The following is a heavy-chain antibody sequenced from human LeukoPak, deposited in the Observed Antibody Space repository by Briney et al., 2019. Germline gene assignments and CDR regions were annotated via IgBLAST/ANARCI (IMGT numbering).Heavy chain of an antibody. Sequence: GGSLRLSCAASGFTFTSYAMSWVRQAPGKGLEWVSSISGNGDSRNYADSVKGRFTISRDNAKNSLYLQMNSLRAEDTAVYYCARELDHGDIWGQGTMVTVSS. J-gene: IGHJ3*02. V-gene: IGHV3-23*01. CDR3: ARELDHGDI. CDR1: GFTFTSYA. D-gene: IGHD3/OR15-3a*01. CDR2: ISGNGDSR.